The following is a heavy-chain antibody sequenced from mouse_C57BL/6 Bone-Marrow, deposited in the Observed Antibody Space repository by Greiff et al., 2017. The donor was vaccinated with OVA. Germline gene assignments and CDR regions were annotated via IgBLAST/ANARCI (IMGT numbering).Heavy chain of an antibody. CDR3: CRDFVLYAMDY. J-gene: IGHJ4*01. D-gene: IGHD3-3*01. CDR1: GYTFTDYY. Sequence: EVQGVESGPVLVKPGASVKMSCKASGYTFTDYYMNWVKQSHGKSLEWIGVINPYNGGTSYNQKFKGKATLTVDKSSSTAYMELNSLTSEDSAVYYCCRDFVLYAMDYWGQGTSVTVSS. CDR2: INPYNGGT. V-gene: IGHV1-19*01.